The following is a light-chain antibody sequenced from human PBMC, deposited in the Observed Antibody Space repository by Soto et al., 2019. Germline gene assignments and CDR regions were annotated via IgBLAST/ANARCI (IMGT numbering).Light chain of an antibody. CDR3: QVWDTISDHYV. Sequence: SYELTQPPSVSVAPGQTARITCGGNNIESKSVHWYQQRPGQAPVLVIYVDSDRPSGIPDRFSASTSGNTAALTISRVEAGDEADYYCQVWDTISDHYVFGSX. CDR1: NIESKS. J-gene: IGLJ1*01. V-gene: IGLV3-21*02. CDR2: VDS.